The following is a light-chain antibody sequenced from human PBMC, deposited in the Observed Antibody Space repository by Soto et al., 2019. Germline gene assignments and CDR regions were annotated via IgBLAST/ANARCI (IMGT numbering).Light chain of an antibody. CDR3: SSYSSTDTLYV. CDR2: EVS. CDR1: RSDIGSYNY. Sequence: RSDIGSYNYVSWYQVHPGKAPKLIIYEVSSRPSGVPDRFSGSKSGNTASLMISGLQADDEAHYYCSSYSSTDTLYVFGTGTKVTVL. V-gene: IGLV2-14*01. J-gene: IGLJ1*01.